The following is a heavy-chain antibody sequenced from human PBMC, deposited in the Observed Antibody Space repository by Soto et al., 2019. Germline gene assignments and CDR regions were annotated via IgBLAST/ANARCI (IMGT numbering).Heavy chain of an antibody. CDR2: IYSSGST. Sequence: QVQLQESGPGLVKPSETLSLTCTVSGDSIRNYYWSWIRQPAGKGLEWIGRIYSSGSTDYNASLKGRVSMSVDRSKTRFFLKVPFGTAADTAVYYCVRDCSGGVCYSDSGMDVWGQGTTVTVSS. V-gene: IGHV4-4*07. CDR1: GDSIRNYY. CDR3: VRDCSGGVCYSDSGMDV. J-gene: IGHJ6*02. D-gene: IGHD2-15*01.